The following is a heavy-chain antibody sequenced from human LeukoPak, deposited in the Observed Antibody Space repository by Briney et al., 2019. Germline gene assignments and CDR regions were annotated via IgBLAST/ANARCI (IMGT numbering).Heavy chain of an antibody. CDR3: ARAGYCSGGSCYALDY. CDR1: GYTFTSYY. V-gene: IGHV1-46*01. D-gene: IGHD2-15*01. J-gene: IGHJ4*02. CDR2: INPSGGST. Sequence: ASVKVSCKASGYTFTSYYMHWVRQAPGQGLEWMGIINPSGGSTSYAQKFQGRVTLTRDTSISTAYMELSRLRSDDTAVYFCARAGYCSGGSCYALDYWGQGTLVTVSS.